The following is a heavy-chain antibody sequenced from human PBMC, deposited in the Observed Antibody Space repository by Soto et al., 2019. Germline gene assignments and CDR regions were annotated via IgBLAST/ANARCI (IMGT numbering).Heavy chain of an antibody. CDR2: ISGSGDKT. V-gene: IGHV3-23*01. J-gene: IGHJ4*02. CDR3: ANVGERIRYYFDY. CDR1: GFTFNNYA. Sequence: EVQLLESGGGLVQPGGSLTLSCAASGFTFNNYAMNWVRQAPGKGLEWVSAISGSGDKTYYADSVKGRFTISRDISKKMVYLQMNSLRADDTAVYYCANVGERIRYYFDYWGQGTLVTVSS. D-gene: IGHD1-26*01.